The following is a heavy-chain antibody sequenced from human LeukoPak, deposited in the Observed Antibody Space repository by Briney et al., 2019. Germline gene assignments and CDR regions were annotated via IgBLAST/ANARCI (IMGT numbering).Heavy chain of an antibody. CDR3: ARDSPRTGP. CDR1: GFIFSSHT. Sequence: GGSLRLSCAASGFIFSSHTMHWVRQVPGQGLVWVSHIDGDGRITNYGDSVKGRFTISRDNAKNILYLQMNSLRAEDTAVYYCARDSPRTGPWGQGILVTVSS. V-gene: IGHV3-74*01. D-gene: IGHD1-1*01. CDR2: IDGDGRIT. J-gene: IGHJ5*02.